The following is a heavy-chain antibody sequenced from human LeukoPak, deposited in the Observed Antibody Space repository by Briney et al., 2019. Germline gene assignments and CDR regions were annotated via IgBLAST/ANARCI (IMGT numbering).Heavy chain of an antibody. D-gene: IGHD3-3*01. V-gene: IGHV3-30*02. CDR3: ARDRTGNYDFWSGYPDFDY. CDR1: GFTFSSYG. Sequence: PGGSLRLSCAASGFTFSSYGMHWVRQAPGKGLEWVAFIRYDGSNKYYADSVKGRFTISRDNSKNTLYLQMNSLRAEDTAVYYCARDRTGNYDFWSGYPDFDYWGQGTLVTVSS. CDR2: IRYDGSNK. J-gene: IGHJ4*02.